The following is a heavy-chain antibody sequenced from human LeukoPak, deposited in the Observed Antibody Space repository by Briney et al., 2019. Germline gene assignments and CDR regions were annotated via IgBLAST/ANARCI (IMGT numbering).Heavy chain of an antibody. D-gene: IGHD3-22*01. CDR3: ARGLTYYYDSSGYLGY. J-gene: IGHJ4*02. V-gene: IGHV1-46*01. CDR2: INPSGGST. CDR1: GYTFTSYY. Sequence: GASVKVSCKASGYTFTSYYMHWVRQAPGQGLEWMGIINPSGGSTSYAQKFQGRVTMTRDTSTSTVYMELSSLRSEDTAVYYCARGLTYYYDSSGYLGYWGQGTLVTVSS.